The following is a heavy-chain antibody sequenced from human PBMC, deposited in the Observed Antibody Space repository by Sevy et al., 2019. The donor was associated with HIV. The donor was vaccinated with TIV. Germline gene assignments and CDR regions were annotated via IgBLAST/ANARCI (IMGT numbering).Heavy chain of an antibody. V-gene: IGHV3-23*01. J-gene: IGHJ4*02. CDR3: AKVGTMVQGAAPFDY. Sequence: GGSLRLSCAASGFTFSSYAMSWVRQAPGKGLEWVSAISYSGDSTYYADSVKGRFTISRDNSKNTLYLQMNSLRAEDTAVYYCAKVGTMVQGAAPFDYWGQGTLVTVSS. D-gene: IGHD3-10*01. CDR2: ISYSGDST. CDR1: GFTFSSYA.